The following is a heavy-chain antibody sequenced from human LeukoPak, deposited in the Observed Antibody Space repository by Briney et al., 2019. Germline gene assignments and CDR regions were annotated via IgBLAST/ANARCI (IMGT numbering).Heavy chain of an antibody. D-gene: IGHD3-22*01. CDR3: ARDYNCYDNSGPDAFDI. Sequence: GGSLRLSCVASGFTSSSYAMHWVRQAPGKGLEYVSGSSINGGRTYYAKSVKGRFTISRDNSKDTLYLQMGSLRAEDMAMYYCARDYNCYDNSGPDAFDIWGQGTMVTVSS. V-gene: IGHV3-64*01. CDR1: GFTSSSYA. CDR2: SSINGGRT. J-gene: IGHJ3*02.